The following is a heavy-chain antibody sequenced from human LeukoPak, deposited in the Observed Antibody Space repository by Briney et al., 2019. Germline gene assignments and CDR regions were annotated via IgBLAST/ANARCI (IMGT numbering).Heavy chain of an antibody. J-gene: IGHJ5*02. CDR1: GGSFSGYY. V-gene: IGHV4-34*01. CDR2: INHSGST. Sequence: SETLSLTCAVYGGSFSGYYWSWIRQPPGKGLEWIGEINHSGSTNYNPSLKSRVTISVDTSKNQFSLKLSSVTAADTAVYYCARALYDFWSGSTGGFDPWGQGTLVTVSS. D-gene: IGHD3-3*01. CDR3: ARALYDFWSGSTGGFDP.